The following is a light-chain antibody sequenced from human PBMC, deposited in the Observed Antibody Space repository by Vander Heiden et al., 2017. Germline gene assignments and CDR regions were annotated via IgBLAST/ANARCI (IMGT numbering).Light chain of an antibody. CDR1: QSVSSC. CDR2: DAA. Sequence: EIVLTQSPATLSLSPGERANLSCRASQSVSSCFAWNKQKPGEATGLLIYDAANRATGIQARFSCSGSGTDFTHTIGSLEPEEYVVYYCQQRSNWPPIFSCGPGTKVDIK. J-gene: IGKJ3*01. CDR3: QQRSNWPPIFS. V-gene: IGKV3-11*01.